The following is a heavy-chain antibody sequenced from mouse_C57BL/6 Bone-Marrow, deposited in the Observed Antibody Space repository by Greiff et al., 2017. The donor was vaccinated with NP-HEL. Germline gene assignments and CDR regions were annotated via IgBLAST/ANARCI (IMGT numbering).Heavy chain of an antibody. CDR2: ISSGGADL. Sequence: EVNLVESGEGLVKPGGSLKLSCAASGFTFSSYAMSWVRQTPEKRLEWVAYISSGGADLYYADTVKGRFTLSRDNSRNTLYLQMSSLESEDTARYYCTRVRYYYAIDYWGQGTSVTVSS. J-gene: IGHJ4*01. CDR3: TRVRYYYAIDY. CDR1: GFTFSSYA. V-gene: IGHV5-9-1*02. D-gene: IGHD1-1*01.